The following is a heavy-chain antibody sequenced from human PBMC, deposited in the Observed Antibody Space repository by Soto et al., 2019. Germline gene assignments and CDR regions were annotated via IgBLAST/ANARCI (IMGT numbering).Heavy chain of an antibody. CDR1: GYSFGYTFTSYD. D-gene: IGHD4-17*01. CDR2: MNPNSGNT. CDR3: ARGPSLYDYGDYDYYYYMDV. V-gene: IGHV1-8*01. J-gene: IGHJ6*03. Sequence: GASVKVSCKASGYSFGYTFTSYDINWVRQATGQGLEWVGWMNPNSGNTGYAQKFQGRVTMTRNTSISTAYMELSSLRSEDTAVYYCARGPSLYDYGDYDYYYYMDVWGKGTTVTVS.